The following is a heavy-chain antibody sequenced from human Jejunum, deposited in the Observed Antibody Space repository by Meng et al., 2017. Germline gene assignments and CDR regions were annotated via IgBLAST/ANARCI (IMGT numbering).Heavy chain of an antibody. CDR1: GGSISSSDW. D-gene: IGHD3-16*02. Sequence: QVQLQEWGPGLLKPSGTLSLTCGVSGGSISSSDWWSWVRQPPGKGLEWIGEIHHSGSTNYNPSLKSRVTISVDKSKNQFSLKLSSVTAADTAVYYCAREWSGSFRHFDYWGQGTLVTVSS. J-gene: IGHJ4*02. CDR3: AREWSGSFRHFDY. V-gene: IGHV4-4*02. CDR2: IHHSGST.